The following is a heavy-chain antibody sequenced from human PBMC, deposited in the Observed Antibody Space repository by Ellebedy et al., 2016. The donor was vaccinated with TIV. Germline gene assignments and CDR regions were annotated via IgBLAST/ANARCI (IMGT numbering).Heavy chain of an antibody. Sequence: GGSLRLSXAASGFIFSNYRMNWVRQPPGKGLEWVSSISDSGSYVSYTDSVKGRFTTSRDNAKNALYLQINSLRVEDAGTYYCVKNNGGSGPNWFAPWGQGTLVTVSS. D-gene: IGHD2-8*01. V-gene: IGHV3-21*01. J-gene: IGHJ5*02. CDR2: ISDSGSYV. CDR1: GFIFSNYR. CDR3: VKNNGGSGPNWFAP.